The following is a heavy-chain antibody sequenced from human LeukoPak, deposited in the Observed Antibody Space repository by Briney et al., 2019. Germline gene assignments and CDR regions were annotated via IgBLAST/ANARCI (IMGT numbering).Heavy chain of an antibody. J-gene: IGHJ6*02. CDR1: GGSISSSSYY. CDR3: ASLGEVVFGMDV. V-gene: IGHV4-39*01. CDR2: IYYSGST. D-gene: IGHD6-6*01. Sequence: SETLSLTCTVSGGSISSSSYYWGWTRQPPGKGLEWIGSIYYSGSTYYNPSLKSRVTISVDTSKNQFSLKLSSVTAADTAVYYCASLGEVVFGMDVWGQGTTVTVSS.